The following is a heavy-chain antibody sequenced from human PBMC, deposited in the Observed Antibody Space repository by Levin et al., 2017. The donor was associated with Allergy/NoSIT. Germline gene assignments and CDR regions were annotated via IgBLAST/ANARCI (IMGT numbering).Heavy chain of an antibody. Sequence: PGGSLRLSCAASGFTFSSYAMSWVRQAPGKGLEWVSAISGSGGSTYYADSVKGRFTISRDNSKNTLYLQMNSLRAEDTAVYYCAKDGEGYDFWSGYYTGEDYYFDYWGQGTLVTVSS. D-gene: IGHD3-3*01. CDR3: AKDGEGYDFWSGYYTGEDYYFDY. CDR1: GFTFSSYA. CDR2: ISGSGGST. J-gene: IGHJ4*02. V-gene: IGHV3-23*01.